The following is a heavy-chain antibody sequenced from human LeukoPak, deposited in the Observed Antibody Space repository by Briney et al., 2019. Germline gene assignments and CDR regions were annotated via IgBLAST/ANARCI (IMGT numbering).Heavy chain of an antibody. CDR1: GFTFSSYW. V-gene: IGHV3-74*01. CDR3: ARDMMVRGSFDY. Sequence: GGSLRLSCAASGFTFSSYWMHWVRQAPGKGPVWVSRINSDGSSTSYADSVKGRFTISRDNAKNTLYLQMNSLRAEDTAVYYCARDMMVRGSFDYWGQGTLVTVSS. D-gene: IGHD3-10*01. J-gene: IGHJ4*02. CDR2: INSDGSST.